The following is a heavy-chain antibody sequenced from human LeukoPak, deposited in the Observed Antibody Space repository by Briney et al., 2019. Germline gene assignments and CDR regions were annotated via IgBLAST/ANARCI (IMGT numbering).Heavy chain of an antibody. J-gene: IGHJ5*02. V-gene: IGHV1-46*01. CDR2: INPTGGST. CDR1: GYTFASYF. CDR3: ATDGAGFDT. Sequence: ASVKVSCKAAGYTFASYFMHWVRQAPGQGLEWMGIINPTGGSTRYARKFQGRVSMTRDTSTRTVYMELSSLRSEDTAVYYCATDGAGFDTWGQGVLVTVSS.